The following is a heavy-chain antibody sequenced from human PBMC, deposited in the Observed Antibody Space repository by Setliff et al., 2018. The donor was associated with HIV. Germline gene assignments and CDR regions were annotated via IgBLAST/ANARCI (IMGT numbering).Heavy chain of an antibody. CDR1: GGSFSSFA. V-gene: IGHV1-69*13. J-gene: IGHJ5*02. CDR3: ARGRWLQSFDP. D-gene: IGHD5-12*01. CDR2: IIPMFGTT. Sequence: SVKVSCKVSGGSFSSFAISWVRQAPGHGLEWMGGIIPMFGTTNYAQKLQGRVTLSADESTSTAYMQLSSLTSEDTAVYYCARGRWLQSFDPWGQGTLVTVSS.